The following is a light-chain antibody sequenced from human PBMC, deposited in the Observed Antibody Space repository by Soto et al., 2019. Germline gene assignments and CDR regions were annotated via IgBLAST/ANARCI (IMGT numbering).Light chain of an antibody. CDR1: QGIDTY. V-gene: IGKV1-9*01. CDR3: QQLNTYPFI. Sequence: DIQLTQSPSFLSASVGDRVTITCRASQGIDTYLAWYQQKPGKAPKLLIYAASFLQSGGPSRFSGSGSGTEFTLTISSLQPEDFAAYYCQQLNTYPFIFGQGTRLEIK. CDR2: AAS. J-gene: IGKJ5*01.